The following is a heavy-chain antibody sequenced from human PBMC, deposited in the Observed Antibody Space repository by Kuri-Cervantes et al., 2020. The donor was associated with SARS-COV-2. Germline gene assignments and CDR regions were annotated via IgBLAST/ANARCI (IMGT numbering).Heavy chain of an antibody. CDR1: GFTFSSYG. V-gene: IGHV3-33*06. CDR3: AKGPMPHRYYYYGMDV. D-gene: IGHD2-2*01. CDR2: IWYDGSNK. Sequence: GGSLRLSCAASGFTFSSYGMHWVRQAPGKGLEWVAVIWYDGSNKYYADSVKGRFTISRDNAKNSLYLQMNSLRAEDTAVYYCAKGPMPHRYYYYGMDVWGQGTTVTVSS. J-gene: IGHJ6*02.